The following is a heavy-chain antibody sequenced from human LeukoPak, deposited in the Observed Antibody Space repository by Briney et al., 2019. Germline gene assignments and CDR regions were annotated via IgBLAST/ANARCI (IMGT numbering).Heavy chain of an antibody. CDR3: ARDSGYCSSTSCYNDYYYMDV. CDR1: GYTFTGYY. CDR2: INPNSGGT. Sequence: ASVKVSCKASGYTFTGYYMHWVRRAPGQGLEWMGWINPNSGGTNYAQKFQGRVTMTRDTSISTAYMELSRLRSDDTAVYYCARDSGYCSSTSCYNDYYYMDVWGKGTTVTVSS. V-gene: IGHV1-2*02. J-gene: IGHJ6*03. D-gene: IGHD2-2*02.